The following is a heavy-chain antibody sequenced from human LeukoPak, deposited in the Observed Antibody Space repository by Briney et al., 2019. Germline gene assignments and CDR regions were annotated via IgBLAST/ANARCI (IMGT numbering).Heavy chain of an antibody. CDR2: ISAYNGNT. V-gene: IGHV1-18*01. J-gene: IGHJ4*02. D-gene: IGHD2-2*01. CDR1: GYTFTSYG. CDR3: ARESWGFCSSTSCYLDY. Sequence: EASVKVSCKASGYTFTSYGISWVRQAPGQGLEWMGWISAYNGNTNYAQKLQGRVTMTTDTSTSTAYMELRSLRSDDTAVYYCARESWGFCSSTSCYLDYWGQGTLVTVSS.